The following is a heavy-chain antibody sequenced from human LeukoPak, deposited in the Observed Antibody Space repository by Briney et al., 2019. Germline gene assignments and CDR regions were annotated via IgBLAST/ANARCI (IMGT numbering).Heavy chain of an antibody. D-gene: IGHD2-2*01. CDR3: AKASRCSSIRCYDRDYYYYYMDV. CDR2: IRSKANSYAT. J-gene: IGHJ6*03. CDR1: GFTFSGSA. Sequence: PGGSLRLSCAASGFTFSGSAMHWVRQASGKGLEWVGRIRSKANSYATAYAASVKGRFTISRDDSKNTAYLQMNSLRAEDTAVYFCAKASRCSSIRCYDRDYYYYYMDVWGKGTTVTISS. V-gene: IGHV3-73*01.